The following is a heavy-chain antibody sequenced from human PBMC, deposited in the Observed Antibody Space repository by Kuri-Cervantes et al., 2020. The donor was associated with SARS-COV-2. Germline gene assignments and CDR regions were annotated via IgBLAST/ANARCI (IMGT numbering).Heavy chain of an antibody. CDR2: ITENGRKT. Sequence: GGSLRLSCAASGFTFSSFAMSWVRQAPGKGLEWVSAITENGRKTYFADSVKGRFIISRDNSKSMLFLQMSGLTDEDTARYYCARPSRGGFDYWGQGSLVTVSS. CDR1: GFTFSSFA. CDR3: ARPSRGGFDY. J-gene: IGHJ4*02. V-gene: IGHV3-23*01.